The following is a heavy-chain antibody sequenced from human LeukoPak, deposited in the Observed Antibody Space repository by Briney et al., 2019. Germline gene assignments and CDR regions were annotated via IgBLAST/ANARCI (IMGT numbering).Heavy chain of an antibody. CDR3: ARDRRAAAGTPHFDY. V-gene: IGHV1-2*02. CDR1: GYTFTGYY. J-gene: IGHJ4*02. Sequence: ASVKVSCKASGYTFTGYYMHWVRQAPGQGLEWMGWINPNSGGTNYAQKFQGRVTMTRDTSISTAYMELSRLRSDDTAVYYCARDRRAAAGTPHFDYWGQGTLVTVSS. D-gene: IGHD6-13*01. CDR2: INPNSGGT.